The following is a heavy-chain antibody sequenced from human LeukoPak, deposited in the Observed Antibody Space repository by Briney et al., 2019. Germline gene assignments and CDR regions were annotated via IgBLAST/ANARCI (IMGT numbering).Heavy chain of an antibody. CDR1: GFTFSSYW. CDR2: IRQDGSEK. V-gene: IGHV3-7*01. D-gene: IGHD2-2*01. J-gene: IGHJ4*02. CDR3: AREQYCSSTSCYPRETYYFDY. Sequence: GGSLRLSCAASGFTFSSYWMSWVRQAPGKGLEWVANIRQDGSEKYYVDSVKGRLTISRDNAKNSLYLQMNSLRAEDTAVYYCAREQYCSSTSCYPRETYYFDYWGQGALVTVSS.